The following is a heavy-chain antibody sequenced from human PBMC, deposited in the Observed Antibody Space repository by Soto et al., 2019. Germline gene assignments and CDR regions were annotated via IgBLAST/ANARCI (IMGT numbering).Heavy chain of an antibody. CDR3: VKETQANLGTGGFDY. CDR1: GVTFDDYA. D-gene: IGHD7-27*01. J-gene: IGHJ4*02. V-gene: IGHV3-9*01. CDR2: ISWNSGTI. Sequence: EVQVVESGGGLVQPGRSLRLSCVASGVTFDDYAMHWVRQAPGKGLEWVSGISWNSGTIAYADSVKGRFTIARDNAKNSLYLQLNSLRPEDTALYYCVKETQANLGTGGFDYWGQGTLVTVSS.